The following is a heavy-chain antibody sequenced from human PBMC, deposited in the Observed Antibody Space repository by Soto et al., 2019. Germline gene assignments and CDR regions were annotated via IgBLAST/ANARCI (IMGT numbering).Heavy chain of an antibody. CDR3: ARDRTDWRSNTCYDVFDI. J-gene: IGHJ3*02. V-gene: IGHV3-7*04. CDR2: IKRDESQK. D-gene: IGHD3-16*01. CDR1: GFTFDDFW. Sequence: EVQLVESGGGMVQPGGSLRLSCLASGFTFDDFWMTWVRQAPGRGLEWVANIKRDESQKYYLDSVKGRFTISRDNAKNSLYLQMNSLRAEDTAVYYCARDRTDWRSNTCYDVFDIWGQGTMVTVSS.